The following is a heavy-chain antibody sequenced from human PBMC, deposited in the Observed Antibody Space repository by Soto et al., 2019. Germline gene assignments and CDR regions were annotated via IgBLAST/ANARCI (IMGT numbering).Heavy chain of an antibody. V-gene: IGHV4-61*01. CDR2: IYYSGST. D-gene: IGHD3-3*01. Sequence: QVQLQESGPGLVKPSETLSLTCTVSGGSVSSGSYYWSWIRQPPGKGLEWIGYIYYSGSTNYNPSLKSRVTISVDPSQNQFSLKLSSVTAADTAVYYCASTPVGLEWLPKFDPWGQGTLVTVSS. CDR3: ASTPVGLEWLPKFDP. J-gene: IGHJ5*02. CDR1: GGSVSSGSYY.